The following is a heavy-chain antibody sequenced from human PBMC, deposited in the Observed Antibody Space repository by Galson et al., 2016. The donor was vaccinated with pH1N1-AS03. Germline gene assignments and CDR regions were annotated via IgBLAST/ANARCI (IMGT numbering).Heavy chain of an antibody. CDR2: MTSDMRTI. V-gene: IGHV3-48*02. J-gene: IGHJ4*02. D-gene: IGHD2-15*01. CDR1: GFTFSVYS. Sequence: SLRLSCAASGFTFSVYSMNWVRQTPGKGLEWIAYMTSDMRTIKYADSMKGRFTISRDNVNCSVFLQMNGLRDEDTAIYYCARSVQYSLDSWGQGVLVTVSS. CDR3: ARSVQYSLDS.